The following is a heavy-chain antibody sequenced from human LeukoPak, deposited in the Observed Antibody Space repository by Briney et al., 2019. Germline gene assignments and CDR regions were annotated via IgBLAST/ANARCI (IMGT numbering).Heavy chain of an antibody. V-gene: IGHV3-66*02. J-gene: IGHJ4*02. D-gene: IGHD6-6*01. Sequence: GGSLRLSCAASGISVSENYMSWVRQAPGKGLEWVSVIHRGGRIEYADSVKGRFTISRDTAENTLSLQMNSLRDEDTAVYYCARDSGSSSWAYSWGQGTLVTVSS. CDR3: ARDSGSSSWAYS. CDR2: IHRGGRI. CDR1: GISVSENY.